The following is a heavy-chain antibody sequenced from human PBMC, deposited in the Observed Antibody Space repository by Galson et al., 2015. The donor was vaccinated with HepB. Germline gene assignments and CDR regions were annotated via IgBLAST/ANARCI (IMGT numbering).Heavy chain of an antibody. J-gene: IGHJ4*02. V-gene: IGHV6-1*01. D-gene: IGHD2-15*01. Sequence: CAISGDSVSSDNTAWNWIRQSPSRGLEWLGRTYYESKWSNDYAASVKSRITINPDTANNQFSLQLNSVTPEDSAVYFCARAQPARGHLHYFDFRGQGTQVTVSS. CDR1: GDSVSSDNTA. CDR3: ARAQPARGHLHYFDF. CDR2: TYYESKWSN.